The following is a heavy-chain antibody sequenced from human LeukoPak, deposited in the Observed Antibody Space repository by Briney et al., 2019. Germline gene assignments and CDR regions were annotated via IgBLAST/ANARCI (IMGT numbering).Heavy chain of an antibody. CDR3: AREMRAYYYYYYMDV. J-gene: IGHJ6*03. CDR1: GDSISSSSYY. CDR2: IYYSGST. Sequence: SETLSLTCTVSGDSISSSSYYWGWIRQPPGKGLEWIGNIYYSGSTYYNPSLKSRVTISVDTSKNQFSLKLSSVTAADTAVYYCAREMRAYYYYYYMDVWGKGTTVTVSS. V-gene: IGHV4-39*07.